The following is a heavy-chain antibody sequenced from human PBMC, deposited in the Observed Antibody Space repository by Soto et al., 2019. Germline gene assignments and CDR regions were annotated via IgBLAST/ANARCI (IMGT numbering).Heavy chain of an antibody. Sequence: SETLSLTCAVYGGSFSDHYWSWISQPPGKGLEWIGEITHSGTTYYNLSLKSRVTIFVDTSKNQFSLKLTSVTAADTALYFCARLIADYDHIDYWGQGSLVTVSS. J-gene: IGHJ4*02. CDR2: ITHSGTT. CDR3: ARLIADYDHIDY. D-gene: IGHD4-17*01. CDR1: GGSFSDHY. V-gene: IGHV4-34*01.